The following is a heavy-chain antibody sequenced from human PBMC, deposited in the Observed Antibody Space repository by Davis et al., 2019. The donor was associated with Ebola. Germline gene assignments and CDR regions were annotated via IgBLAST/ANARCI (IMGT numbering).Heavy chain of an antibody. D-gene: IGHD4-17*01. Sequence: GESLKISCAASGFTFSSYGMHWVRQAPGKGLEWVAVISYDGSNKYYADSVKGRFTISRDNSKNTLYLQMNSLRAEDTAVYYCARLPGDYIDYGMDVWGQGTTVTVSS. CDR1: GFTFSSYG. J-gene: IGHJ6*02. V-gene: IGHV3-30*03. CDR3: ARLPGDYIDYGMDV. CDR2: ISYDGSNK.